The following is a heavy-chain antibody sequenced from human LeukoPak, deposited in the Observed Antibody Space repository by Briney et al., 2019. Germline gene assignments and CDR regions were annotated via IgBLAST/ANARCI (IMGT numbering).Heavy chain of an antibody. CDR3: ARGGYDCGY. V-gene: IGHV3-20*04. CDR2: INWNGDST. D-gene: IGHD5-12*01. CDR1: GFTFDDYG. Sequence: GGSLRLSCVASGFTFDDYGMTWVRQAPGKGLEWVSGINWNGDSTGYADSVKGRFTMSRDNAKNSLYLQMNSLKAEDTALYYCARGGYDCGYWGQGTLVTVSS. J-gene: IGHJ4*02.